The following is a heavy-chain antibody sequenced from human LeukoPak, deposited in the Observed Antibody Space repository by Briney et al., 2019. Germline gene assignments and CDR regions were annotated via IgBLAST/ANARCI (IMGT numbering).Heavy chain of an antibody. V-gene: IGHV4-39*07. CDR2: FYHSGSA. CDR1: GGSISSGSYY. D-gene: IGHD3-22*01. CDR3: ASSPYGDSYDSNTYKDTFDH. Sequence: PSQTLSLTCTVSGGSISSGSYYWGWIRQPPGKGLEWIGNFYHSGSAYYNPSLKSRVTISIDTSKNQFSLKLSSVTAADTAVYYCASSPYGDSYDSNTYKDTFDHWGQGTLVTVSS. J-gene: IGHJ4*02.